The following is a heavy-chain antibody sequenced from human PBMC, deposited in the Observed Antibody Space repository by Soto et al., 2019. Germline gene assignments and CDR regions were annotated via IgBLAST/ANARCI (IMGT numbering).Heavy chain of an antibody. CDR3: AKDAVYGDGLWLAAN. D-gene: IGHD2-21*02. CDR1: GFTFSIYA. CDR2: MTGSGGDI. Sequence: EVQLLESGGDLVQPGGSLRLSCAASGFTFSIYAMMWVRQPPGKGQEWVAGMTGSGGDIRYADSVKGRFTISKDNSKNTLYLQMNSLRAEDTAMYYCAKDAVYGDGLWLAANWGQGTLVTVSS. V-gene: IGHV3-23*01. J-gene: IGHJ4*02.